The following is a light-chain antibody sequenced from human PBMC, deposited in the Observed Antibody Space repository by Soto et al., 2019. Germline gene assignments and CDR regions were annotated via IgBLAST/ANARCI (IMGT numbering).Light chain of an antibody. J-gene: IGLJ1*01. V-gene: IGLV2-11*01. CDR1: SSDVGRYDY. Sequence: QSVLTQPRSVSASPGQSVTISCTGTSSDVGRYDYVSWYQQHPGKAPKLIVYDVTERPSGVPDRFSGSKSGNTASLTISGRQAEDEADESCCSFAGSYSYVFGTGTKVTVL. CDR3: CSFAGSYSYV. CDR2: DVT.